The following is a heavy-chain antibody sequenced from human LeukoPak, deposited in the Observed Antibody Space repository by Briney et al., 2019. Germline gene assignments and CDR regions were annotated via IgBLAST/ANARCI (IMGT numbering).Heavy chain of an antibody. Sequence: GGSLRLSCAASGFTFSSYGMHWVRQAPGKGLEWVAVISYDGSNKYYADSVKGRFTISRDNSKNTLYLQMNSLRAEDTAVYYCAKDRDFDWLYYGMDVWGQGTTVTVSS. J-gene: IGHJ6*02. CDR1: GFTFSSYG. CDR3: AKDRDFDWLYYGMDV. CDR2: ISYDGSNK. V-gene: IGHV3-30*18. D-gene: IGHD3-9*01.